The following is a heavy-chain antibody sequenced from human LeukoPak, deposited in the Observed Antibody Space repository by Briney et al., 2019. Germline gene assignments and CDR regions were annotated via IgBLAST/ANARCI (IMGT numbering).Heavy chain of an antibody. V-gene: IGHV4-38-2*02. Sequence: SETLSLTCTVSGYSISSGYYWGWIRQPPGKGLEWIGSIYHSGSTYYNPPLKSRVTISVDTSKNQFSLKLSSVTATDTAVYYCARVTFTMVRGVTHFDYWGQGTLVTVSS. CDR1: GYSISSGYY. J-gene: IGHJ4*02. CDR3: ARVTFTMVRGVTHFDY. D-gene: IGHD3-10*01. CDR2: IYHSGST.